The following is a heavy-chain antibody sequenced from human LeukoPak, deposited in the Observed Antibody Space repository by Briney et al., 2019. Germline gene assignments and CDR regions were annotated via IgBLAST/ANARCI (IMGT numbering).Heavy chain of an antibody. D-gene: IGHD6-19*01. CDR2: IRYDGSNK. CDR1: GFTFSSYG. V-gene: IGHV3-30*02. Sequence: HPGGSLRLSCAASGFTFSSYGMHWVRQAPGKGLEWVAFIRYDGSNKYYADSVKGRFTISRGNSKNTLYLQMNSLRAEDTAVYYCAKDPRPYSSVWVYYMDVWGKGTTVTISS. CDR3: AKDPRPYSSVWVYYMDV. J-gene: IGHJ6*03.